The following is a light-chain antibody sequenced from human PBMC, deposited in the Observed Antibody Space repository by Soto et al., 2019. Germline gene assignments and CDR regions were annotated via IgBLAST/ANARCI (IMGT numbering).Light chain of an antibody. Sequence: QPVLTQPPSVSGAPGQRVTISCTGSSSNIGAGYDVHWYQQLPGTAPKLLIYGNSNRPSGVPDRFSGSKSGTSASLAITGLQAEDEADYYGQSYDSSLSVHVVFGGGTKLTVL. V-gene: IGLV1-40*01. J-gene: IGLJ2*01. CDR3: QSYDSSLSVHVV. CDR1: SSNIGAGYD. CDR2: GNS.